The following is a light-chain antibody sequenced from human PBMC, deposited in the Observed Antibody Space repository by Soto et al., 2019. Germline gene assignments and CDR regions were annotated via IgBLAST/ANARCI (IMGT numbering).Light chain of an antibody. CDR3: QQYYNLPYT. Sequence: DIQMNQSPSSLSASVGDRVTITCQASQDISNYLNWYQQKPGKAPKLLIYDASNLETGVPSRFSGSGSGTDLTFTISSLQPEDIATYFFQQYYNLPYTFGQGTKLQIK. CDR2: DAS. J-gene: IGKJ2*01. V-gene: IGKV1-33*01. CDR1: QDISNY.